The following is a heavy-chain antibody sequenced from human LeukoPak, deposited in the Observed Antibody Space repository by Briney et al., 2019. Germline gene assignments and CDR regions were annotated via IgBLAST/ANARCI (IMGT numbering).Heavy chain of an antibody. CDR2: ISYDGSNK. CDR3: ARGTAEGYFDY. V-gene: IGHV3-30-3*01. Sequence: GGSLRLSCAASGFTFSSYAMHWVRQAPGKGLEWVAVISYDGSNKYYADSVKGRFTISRDNSKNTLYLQMNSLRAEDTAVYYCARGTAEGYFDYWGQGTPVTVSS. CDR1: GFTFSSYA. J-gene: IGHJ4*02.